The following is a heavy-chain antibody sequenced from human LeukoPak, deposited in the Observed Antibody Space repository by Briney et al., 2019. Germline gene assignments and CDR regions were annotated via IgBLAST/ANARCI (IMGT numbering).Heavy chain of an antibody. CDR3: AREGDCSDGSCYGVNWFDP. D-gene: IGHD2-15*01. V-gene: IGHV7-4-1*02. CDR1: GYIFTNYA. J-gene: IGHJ5*02. CDR2: INTNTGNP. Sequence: ASVKVSCKASGYIFTNYALRWVRQAPGQGLEYMGWINTNTGNPTYAQGFTGRFLFSVDTSVSTAYLQISSLKAEDTAVYYCAREGDCSDGSCYGVNWFDPWGQGTLVTVSS.